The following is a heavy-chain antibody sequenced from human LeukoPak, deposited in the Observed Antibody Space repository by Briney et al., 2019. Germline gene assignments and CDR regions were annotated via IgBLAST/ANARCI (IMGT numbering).Heavy chain of an antibody. CDR3: AREEYFQDSNGYSYYFHS. D-gene: IGHD3-22*01. Sequence: PSETLSLTCTVSGGSIGWDYWSWIPQSAGKGLEWIGRIYKSGSTNYNPSFRSRVTMSVDTSKNQFSLSVTSVTAADTAVYYCAREEYFQDSNGYSYYFHSWGQGSLVTVSS. CDR1: GGSIGWDY. J-gene: IGHJ4*02. CDR2: IYKSGST. V-gene: IGHV4-4*07.